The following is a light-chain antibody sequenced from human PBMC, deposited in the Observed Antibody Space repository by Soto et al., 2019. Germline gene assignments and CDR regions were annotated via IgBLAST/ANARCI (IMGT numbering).Light chain of an antibody. Sequence: DIQITQSPSSLSASVGDRVTITCRASQALSTSLAWYQQRPGRAPKLLIYGVSTLQTGVPSRFSGSGSGTDFTLTISRLQPDDFASYYCQQTISFPWTFGQGTKVDIK. CDR2: GVS. CDR1: QALSTS. J-gene: IGKJ1*01. V-gene: IGKV1-12*01. CDR3: QQTISFPWT.